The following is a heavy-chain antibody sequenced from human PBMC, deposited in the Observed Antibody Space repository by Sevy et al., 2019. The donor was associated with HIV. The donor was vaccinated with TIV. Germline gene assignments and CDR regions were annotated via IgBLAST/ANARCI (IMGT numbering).Heavy chain of an antibody. CDR3: ASRTSTSHCYYFDY. Sequence: SDTLSLTCAVYGGSFSGYYWSWIRQPPGKGLEWIGEINHSGSTNYNPSLKSRVTISVDTSKNQFSLKLSSVTAADTAVYYCASRTSTSHCYYFDYWGQGTLVTVSS. CDR2: INHSGST. CDR1: GGSFSGYY. D-gene: IGHD2-2*01. J-gene: IGHJ4*02. V-gene: IGHV4-34*01.